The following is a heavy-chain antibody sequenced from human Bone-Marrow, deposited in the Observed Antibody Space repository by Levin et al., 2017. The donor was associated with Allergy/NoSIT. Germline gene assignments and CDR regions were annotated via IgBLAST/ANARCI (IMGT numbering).Heavy chain of an antibody. Sequence: GGSLRLSCAASGFTFSSYGMHWVRQAPGKGLEWVAVISYDGSNKYYADSVKGRFTISRDNSKNTLYLQMNSLRAEDTAVYYCAKDYYYDSSGYYLHNYYYYGMDVWGQGTTVTVSS. D-gene: IGHD3-22*01. V-gene: IGHV3-30*18. CDR3: AKDYYYDSSGYYLHNYYYYGMDV. CDR2: ISYDGSNK. J-gene: IGHJ6*02. CDR1: GFTFSSYG.